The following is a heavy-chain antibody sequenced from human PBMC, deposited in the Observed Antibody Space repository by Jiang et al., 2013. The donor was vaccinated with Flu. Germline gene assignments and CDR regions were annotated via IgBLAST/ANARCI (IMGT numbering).Heavy chain of an antibody. CDR2: IYKSGSP. CDR1: GGSISSTHW. V-gene: IGHV4-4*02. J-gene: IGHJ6*03. CDR3: AREDAYSYYYMDV. Sequence: GPGLVKPSGTLSLTCAVSGGSISSTHWWTWVRQSPGKGLEWIGEIYKSGSPNYNPSLKSRVTISVDMSRNQFSLKLTSVTAADTALYYCAREDAYSYYYMDVWGKGTTVTVSS.